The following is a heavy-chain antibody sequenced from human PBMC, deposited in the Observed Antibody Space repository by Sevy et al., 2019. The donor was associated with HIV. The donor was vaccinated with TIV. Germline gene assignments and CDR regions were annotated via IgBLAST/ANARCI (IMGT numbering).Heavy chain of an antibody. Sequence: GGSLRLSCTASGFTFTTHGMHWVRQAPGKGLEWVAVISYHGRNKFYGSSVEGRFTISRDNSKKTLYLQMNSLTTEDTAVYYCARDFTGYNGIDVWGQGTMVTVSS. J-gene: IGHJ6*02. CDR3: ARDFTGYNGIDV. CDR1: GFTFTTHG. D-gene: IGHD3-9*01. CDR2: ISYHGRNK. V-gene: IGHV3-30*03.